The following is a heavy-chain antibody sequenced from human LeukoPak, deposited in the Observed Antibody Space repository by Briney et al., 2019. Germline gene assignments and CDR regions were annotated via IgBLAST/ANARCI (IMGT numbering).Heavy chain of an antibody. Sequence: GAPVKVSCKVSGYSLTELSMHWVRQAPGGGLEWVGGFDPEEGEAVYARKFQGRVTMTEDTSTGTAYMELSSLTSEDSAVYFCATGYCSSSKCFDYYYMDVWGKGTTVTVSS. CDR1: GYSLTELS. V-gene: IGHV1-24*01. CDR3: ATGYCSSSKCFDYYYMDV. J-gene: IGHJ6*03. D-gene: IGHD2-2*01. CDR2: FDPEEGEA.